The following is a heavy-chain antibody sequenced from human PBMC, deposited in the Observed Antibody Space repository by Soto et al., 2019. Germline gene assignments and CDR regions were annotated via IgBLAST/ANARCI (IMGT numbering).Heavy chain of an antibody. Sequence: SETLCLTCTVSGGSISSGGYYWSWIRQHPGKGLEWIGYIYYSGSTYYNPSLKSRVTISVDTSKNQFSLKLSSVTAADTAVYYCARDTIFGVVSRAFDIWGQGTMVTVSS. CDR2: IYYSGST. V-gene: IGHV4-31*03. CDR3: ARDTIFGVVSRAFDI. CDR1: GGSISSGGYY. D-gene: IGHD3-3*01. J-gene: IGHJ3*02.